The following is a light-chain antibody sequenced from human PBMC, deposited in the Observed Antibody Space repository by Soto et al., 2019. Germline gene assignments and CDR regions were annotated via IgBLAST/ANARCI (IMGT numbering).Light chain of an antibody. Sequence: QSALTQPPSVSGSPGQSVTISCTGTSSDVGSYNRVSWYQQPPGTAPKLMIYEVTNRPSGVPNRFSASKSGNTASLTISGLQAEGEADYYCTSYTSSRTWVFGGGTKLTVL. J-gene: IGLJ3*02. CDR2: EVT. CDR3: TSYTSSRTWV. V-gene: IGLV2-18*02. CDR1: SSDVGSYNR.